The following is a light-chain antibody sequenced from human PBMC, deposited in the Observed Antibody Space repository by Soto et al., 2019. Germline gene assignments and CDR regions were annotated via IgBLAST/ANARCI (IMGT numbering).Light chain of an antibody. CDR2: GAS. J-gene: IGKJ1*01. V-gene: IGKV3D-15*01. CDR1: QSIRTN. CDR3: QQYNSWPET. Sequence: EIVLTQSPATLSVSAGGTVTLSCRASQSIRTNVAWYQQIPGQAPRLLIYGASNRATGIPDRFSGSGSGTEFTLTISSLQSEDFAVYYCQQYNSWPETFGQGTKVDIK.